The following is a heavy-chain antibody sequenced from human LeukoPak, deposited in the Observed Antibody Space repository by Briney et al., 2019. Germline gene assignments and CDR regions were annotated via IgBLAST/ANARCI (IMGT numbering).Heavy chain of an antibody. J-gene: IGHJ6*03. CDR1: GGSISSYY. V-gene: IGHV4-59*01. D-gene: IGHD6-19*01. CDR3: ARVRRSSGWYVDYYMDV. CDR2: IYYSGST. Sequence: PSETLSLTCTVSGGSISSYYWSWIRQPPGKGLEWIGYIYYSGSTNYNPSLKSRVTISVDTSKNQFSLKLSSVTAADTAVYYCARVRRSSGWYVDYYMDVWGKGTTVTVSS.